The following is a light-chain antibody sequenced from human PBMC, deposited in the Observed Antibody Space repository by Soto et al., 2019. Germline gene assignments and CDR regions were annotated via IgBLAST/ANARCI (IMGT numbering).Light chain of an antibody. J-gene: IGLJ2*01. Sequence: QAVVTQEPSLTVSPGGTVTLTCGSSTGAVTSRHYPYWFQQKPGQAPRTLIYDTSNKHSWTPARFSGSLLGGKAALTLSGAQPEDEAEYYCLLSYSGARVVFGGGTKLTVL. CDR3: LLSYSGARVV. CDR1: TGAVTSRHY. CDR2: DTS. V-gene: IGLV7-46*01.